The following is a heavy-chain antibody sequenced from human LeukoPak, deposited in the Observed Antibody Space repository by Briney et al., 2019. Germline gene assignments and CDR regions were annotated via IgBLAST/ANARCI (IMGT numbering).Heavy chain of an antibody. V-gene: IGHV3-48*03. CDR1: GFTSSSYE. D-gene: IGHD6-19*01. CDR3: PCAHPYSSGLDSSFDY. J-gene: IGHJ4*01. Sequence: QTGGSLRLSCAASGFTSSSYEMNWVRQAPGKGLEWVSYISSSGRTIYYADSVKGRFTISRDNAKFSRYLQMNSLRAEDTTVYYCPCAHPYSSGLDSSFDYSGQGTLVTVSS. CDR2: ISSSGRTI.